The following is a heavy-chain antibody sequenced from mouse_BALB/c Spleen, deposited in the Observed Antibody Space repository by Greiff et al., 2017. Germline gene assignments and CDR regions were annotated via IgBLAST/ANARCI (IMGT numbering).Heavy chain of an antibody. J-gene: IGHJ3*01. D-gene: IGHD2-4*01. CDR1: GFTFSSYA. Sequence: EVQGVESGGGLVKPGGSLKLSCAASGFTFSSYAMSWVRQTPEKRLEWVATISSGGSYTYYPDSVKGRFTISRDNAKNTLYLQMSSLRSEDTAMYYCATPRISAYWGQGTLVTVSA. CDR2: ISSGGSYT. CDR3: ATPRISAY. V-gene: IGHV5-9-3*01.